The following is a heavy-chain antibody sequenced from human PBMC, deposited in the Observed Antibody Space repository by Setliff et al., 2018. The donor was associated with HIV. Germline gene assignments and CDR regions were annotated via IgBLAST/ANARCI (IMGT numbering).Heavy chain of an antibody. CDR3: ARDVAVAATEF. V-gene: IGHV3-7*03. CDR1: GFTFSNYW. CDR2: INQGGSEK. D-gene: IGHD6-19*01. J-gene: IGHJ4*02. Sequence: GGSLRLSCAASGFTFSNYWMSWVRQAPGKGLEWVAHINQGGSEKNHVDSAKGRFTISRDNARNLVYLQMNSLKGDDTAVYYCARDVAVAATEFWGQGIQVTVSS.